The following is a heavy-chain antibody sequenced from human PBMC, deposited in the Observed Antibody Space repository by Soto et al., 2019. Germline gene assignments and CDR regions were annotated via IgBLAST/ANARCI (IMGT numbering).Heavy chain of an antibody. CDR1: GGSISSYC. D-gene: IGHD6-13*01. CDR2: IYYSGST. CDR3: ARARPYSSSKFDY. J-gene: IGHJ4*02. Sequence: PSETLSLTCTVSGGSISSYCWSWIRQPPGKGLEWIGYIYYSGSTNYNPSLKSRVTISVDTSKSQFSLKLSSVTAADTAVYYCARARPYSSSKFDYWGQGTLVTVSS. V-gene: IGHV4-59*01.